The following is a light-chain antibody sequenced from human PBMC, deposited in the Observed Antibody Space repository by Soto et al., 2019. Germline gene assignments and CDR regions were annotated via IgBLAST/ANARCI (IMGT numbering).Light chain of an antibody. CDR1: QDIRID. CDR2: AAS. V-gene: IGKV1-17*01. Sequence: DIQMTQSPSSLSASVGDRVTITCRASQDIRIDLGWFQQKPGKAPKRLIYAASCLQSGVPSRFSGSGSGTEFTLTISSLQPEDFATYYCLQHNNYPPTFGQGTKVEI. J-gene: IGKJ1*01. CDR3: LQHNNYPPT.